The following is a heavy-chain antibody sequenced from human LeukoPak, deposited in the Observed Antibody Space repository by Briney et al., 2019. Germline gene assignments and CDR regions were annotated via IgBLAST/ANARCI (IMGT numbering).Heavy chain of an antibody. Sequence: ASVKVSYKASGYTFTSYGISWVRQAPGQGLEWMGWISAYNGNTNYAQKLQGRVTMTTDTSTSTAYMELRSLRSDDTAVYYCARDPTRARPPDPSYSSGWYVIDYWGQGTLVTVSS. CDR3: ARDPTRARPPDPSYSSGWYVIDY. J-gene: IGHJ4*02. CDR2: ISAYNGNT. CDR1: GYTFTSYG. V-gene: IGHV1-18*01. D-gene: IGHD6-19*01.